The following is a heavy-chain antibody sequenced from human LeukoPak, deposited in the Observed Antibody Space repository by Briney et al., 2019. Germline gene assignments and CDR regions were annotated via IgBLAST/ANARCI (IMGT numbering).Heavy chain of an antibody. CDR1: GGTFSSYA. Sequence: EASVKVSCKASGGTFSSYATSWVRQAPGQGLEWMGGIIPIFGTANYAQKFQGRVTMTRDTSTSTVYMELSSLRSDDTAVYYCARGYNYGDYWGQGTLVIVSS. D-gene: IGHD5-18*01. J-gene: IGHJ4*02. CDR3: ARGYNYGDY. V-gene: IGHV1-69*05. CDR2: IIPIFGTA.